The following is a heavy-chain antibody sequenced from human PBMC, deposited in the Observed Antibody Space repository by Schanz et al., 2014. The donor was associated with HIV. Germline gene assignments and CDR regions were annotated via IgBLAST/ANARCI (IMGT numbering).Heavy chain of an antibody. J-gene: IGHJ6*02. CDR3: ARDKGDNWAGYYYYYGMDV. CDR2: ISSGSSNI. Sequence: VQLVESGGGVVQPGRSLRLSCEVSGFTFSSHWMTWVRQAPGKGLQRVSSISSGSSNIYYADSVKGRFTISRDNAKNSLYLQMNSLRAEDTAVYYCARDKGDNWAGYYYYYGMDVWGQGTTVTVSS. CDR1: GFTFSSHW. V-gene: IGHV3-21*01. D-gene: IGHD1-20*01.